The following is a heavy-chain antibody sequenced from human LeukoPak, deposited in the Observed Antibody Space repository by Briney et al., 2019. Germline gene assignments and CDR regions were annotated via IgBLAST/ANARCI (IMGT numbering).Heavy chain of an antibody. D-gene: IGHD6-13*01. Sequence: TSETLSLTCTVSGVSFISHYWSWIRQPPGKGLEWIGYIYYSGSTNYNPSLRDRVTISVDTSKNQFSLKLYSVTAADMAVYYCARVGTGGWYFDLWGRGTLVTVSS. J-gene: IGHJ2*01. CDR1: GVSFISHY. V-gene: IGHV4-59*11. CDR3: ARVGTGGWYFDL. CDR2: IYYSGST.